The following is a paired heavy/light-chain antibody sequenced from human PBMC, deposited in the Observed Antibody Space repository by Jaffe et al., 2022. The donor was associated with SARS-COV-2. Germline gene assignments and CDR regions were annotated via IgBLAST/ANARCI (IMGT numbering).Light chain of an antibody. CDR2: AAS. V-gene: IGKV1-12*01. CDR1: QGISSW. J-gene: IGKJ4*01. CDR3: QQANSFPLT. Sequence: DIQMTQSPSSVSASVGDRVTITCRASQGISSWLAWYQQKPGKAPKLLIYAASSLQSGVPSRFSGSGSGTDFTLTISSLQPEDFATYYCQQANSFPLTFGGGTKVEI.
Heavy chain of an antibody. Sequence: EVQLLESGGGLVQPGGSLRLSCAASGFTFSRDAMSWVRQAPGKGLEWVSGITGSGGDTYYADSVRGRFSISRDNSKNTLYLQMNSLRADDTAVYYCARQKVYANPYFDYWGQGTLVTVSS. CDR1: GFTFSRDA. V-gene: IGHV3-23*01. CDR3: ARQKVYANPYFDY. D-gene: IGHD2-8*01. J-gene: IGHJ4*02. CDR2: ITGSGGDT.